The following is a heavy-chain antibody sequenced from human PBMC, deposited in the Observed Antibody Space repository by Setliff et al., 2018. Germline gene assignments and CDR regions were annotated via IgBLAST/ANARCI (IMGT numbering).Heavy chain of an antibody. D-gene: IGHD3-10*01. V-gene: IGHV1-3*01. J-gene: IGHJ5*02. CDR3: AGVLRDYYGSGSYYNWFDP. CDR2: INAGNGNT. Sequence: ASVKVSCKASGYTFTSYSMHWVRQAPGQSLEWMGWINAGNGNTKYSQKFQGRVTITRDTSASTAYMELSSLRSEDTAVYFCAGVLRDYYGSGSYYNWFDPWGQGNLVTVSS. CDR1: GYTFTSYS.